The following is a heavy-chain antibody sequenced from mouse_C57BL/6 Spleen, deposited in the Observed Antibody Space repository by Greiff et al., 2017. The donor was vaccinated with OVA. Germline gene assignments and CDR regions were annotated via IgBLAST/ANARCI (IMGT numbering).Heavy chain of an antibody. V-gene: IGHV5-6*01. CDR2: ISSGGSYT. Sequence: EVHLVESGGDLVKPGGSLKLSCAASGFTFSSYGMSWVRQTPDKRLEWVATISSGGSYTYYPDSVKGRFTISRDNAKNTLYLQMSSLKSEDTAMYYCARQNCSNPFDYWGQGTTLTVSS. CDR3: ARQNCSNPFDY. D-gene: IGHD2-5*01. CDR1: GFTFSSYG. J-gene: IGHJ2*01.